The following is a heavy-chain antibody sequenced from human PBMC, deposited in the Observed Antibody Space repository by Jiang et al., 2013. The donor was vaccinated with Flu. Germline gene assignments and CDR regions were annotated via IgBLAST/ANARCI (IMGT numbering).Heavy chain of an antibody. D-gene: IGHD6-13*01. V-gene: IGHV4-39*01. CDR1: GGSISSSSYY. CDR2: IYYSGST. J-gene: IGHJ4*02. Sequence: GSGLVKPSETLSLTCTVSGGSISSSSYYWGWIRQPPGKGLEWIGSIYYSGSTYYNPSLKSRVTISVDTSKNQFSLKLSSVTAADTAVYYCARQESSWPKLIFLSTWGQGTLVTVSS. CDR3: ARQESSWPKLIFLST.